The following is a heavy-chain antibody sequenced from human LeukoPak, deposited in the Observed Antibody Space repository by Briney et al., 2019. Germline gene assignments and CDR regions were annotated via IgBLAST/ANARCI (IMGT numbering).Heavy chain of an antibody. CDR3: ASRGFRSYDFWSGYPKAYYFDY. J-gene: IGHJ4*02. CDR2: ISAYNGNT. D-gene: IGHD3-3*01. V-gene: IGHV1-18*01. Sequence: ASVKVSCKASGYTFTSYGISWVRQAPGQGLEWMGWISAYNGNTNYAQKLQGRVTMTTDTSTSTAYMELRSLRSDDTAVYYCASRGFRSYDFWSGYPKAYYFDYWGQGTLVTVSS. CDR1: GYTFTSYG.